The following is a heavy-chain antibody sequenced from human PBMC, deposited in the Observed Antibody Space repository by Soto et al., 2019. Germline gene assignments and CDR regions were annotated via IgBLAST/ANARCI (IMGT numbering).Heavy chain of an antibody. CDR3: AHSPCSGGTCYLFDY. J-gene: IGHJ4*02. Sequence: QITLKVSGPTLVKPTQTLTLTCTISGFSLSTSGVGVGWIRQPPGKSLEWLALIYWDDVQRYSPSLKTRLTITKDTSRSQVVLTMTNMDPVDTATYYCAHSPCSGGTCYLFDYWGQGTLVTVSS. CDR1: GFSLSTSGVG. CDR2: IYWDDVQ. V-gene: IGHV2-5*02. D-gene: IGHD2-15*01.